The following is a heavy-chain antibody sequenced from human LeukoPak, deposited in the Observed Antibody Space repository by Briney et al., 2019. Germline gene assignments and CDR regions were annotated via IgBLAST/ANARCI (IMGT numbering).Heavy chain of an antibody. CDR3: ARVAIAAAGIGAFDI. CDR1: GYSISSGYY. CDR2: IYYSGST. D-gene: IGHD6-13*01. Sequence: SETLSLTCAVSGYSISSGYYWGWIRQPPGKGLEWIGYIYYSGSTYYNPSLKSRVTISVDTSKNQFSLKLSSVTAADTAVYYCARVAIAAAGIGAFDIWGQGTMVTVSS. V-gene: IGHV4-30-4*08. J-gene: IGHJ3*02.